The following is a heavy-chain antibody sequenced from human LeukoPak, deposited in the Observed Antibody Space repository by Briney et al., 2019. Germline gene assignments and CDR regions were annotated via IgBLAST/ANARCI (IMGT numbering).Heavy chain of an antibody. CDR1: GFTFSSYG. CDR3: ARKFGYNYGTDY. V-gene: IGHV3-30*03. Sequence: QPGRSLRLSCAASGFTFSSYGMHWVRQAPGKGLEWVAVISYDGSNEYYADSVKGRFTISRDNAKNSLYLQMNSLRDEDTAVYYCARKFGYNYGTDYWGQGTLVTVSS. CDR2: ISYDGSNE. J-gene: IGHJ4*02. D-gene: IGHD5-18*01.